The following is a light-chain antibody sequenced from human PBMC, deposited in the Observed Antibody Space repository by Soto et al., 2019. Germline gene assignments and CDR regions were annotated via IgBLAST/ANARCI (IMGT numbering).Light chain of an antibody. CDR1: SGDVGSYNL. J-gene: IGLJ1*01. CDR3: CSYAGNSEV. V-gene: IGLV2-23*02. CDR2: EVT. Sequence: QSVLTQPASVSGSPGQSITIPCTGTSGDVGSYNLVSWYQQHPGKAPKLLIYEVTERPSGVSNRFSGSKSGNTASLTISGLQPDDEADYYCCSYAGNSEVFGTGNKVTVL.